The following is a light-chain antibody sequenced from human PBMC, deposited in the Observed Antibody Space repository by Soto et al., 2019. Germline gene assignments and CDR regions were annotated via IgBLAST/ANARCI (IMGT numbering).Light chain of an antibody. CDR2: VAS. V-gene: IGKV3-15*01. CDR3: QQYNNWPRT. J-gene: IGKJ1*01. Sequence: EKVMTQSPVTLSVSPGERATLSCRSSQSVSSNLAWYQQKPGQAPRLLIYVASTRATGVPARFSGSGSGTEFTLTISSLQSEDFAVYYCQQYNNWPRTFGQGTKVDIK. CDR1: QSVSSN.